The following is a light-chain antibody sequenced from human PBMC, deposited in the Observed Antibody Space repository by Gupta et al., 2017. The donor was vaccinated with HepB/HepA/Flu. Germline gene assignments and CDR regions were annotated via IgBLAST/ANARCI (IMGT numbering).Light chain of an antibody. J-gene: IGKJ5*01. CDR2: SAS. V-gene: IGKV1-37*01. CDR3: QRNYTSWD. Sequence: DIQLTQSPSSLSASVGDRVTITCRVSQGISSYLNWYRQKPGKVPKLLIYSASKLQSGVPSRFSGGGYATDFTLTSSRRQDEDVAYYYEQRNYTSWDFGQGTHLDIK. CDR1: QGISSY.